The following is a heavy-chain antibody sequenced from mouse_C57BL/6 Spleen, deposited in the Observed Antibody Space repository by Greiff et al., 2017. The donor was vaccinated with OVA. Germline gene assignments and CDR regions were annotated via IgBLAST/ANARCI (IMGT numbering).Heavy chain of an antibody. V-gene: IGHV1-59*01. D-gene: IGHD2-5*01. J-gene: IGHJ4*01. Sequence: QVQLQQPGAELVRPGTSVKLSCKASGYTFTSYWMHWVKQRPGQGLEWIGVIDPSASYTNYNQKFKGKAALTVDTSSSTAYMQLSSLTAEDAAVYYSARKGAYYSNPYAMDYWGQGTAVTVSS. CDR3: ARKGAYYSNPYAMDY. CDR2: IDPSASYT. CDR1: GYTFTSYW.